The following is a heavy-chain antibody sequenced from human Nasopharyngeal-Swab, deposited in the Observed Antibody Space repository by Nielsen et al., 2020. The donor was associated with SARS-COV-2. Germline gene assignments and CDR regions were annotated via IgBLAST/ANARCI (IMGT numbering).Heavy chain of an antibody. Sequence: GESLKISCAASGFTFSSYEMNWVRQAPGKGLEWVAVISYDGSNKYYADSVKGRFTISRDNSKNTLYLQMNSLRAEDTAVYYCAREGRYDFWSAFDYWGQGTLVTVSS. CDR3: AREGRYDFWSAFDY. D-gene: IGHD3-3*01. CDR2: ISYDGSNK. V-gene: IGHV3-30*04. J-gene: IGHJ4*02. CDR1: GFTFSSYE.